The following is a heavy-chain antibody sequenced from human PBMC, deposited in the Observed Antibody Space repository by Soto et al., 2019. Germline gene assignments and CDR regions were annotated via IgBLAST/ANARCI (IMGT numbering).Heavy chain of an antibody. V-gene: IGHV2-26*04. D-gene: IGHD6-13*01. CDR2: IFSNDEK. CDR1: GFSLSNAGLG. J-gene: IGHJ5*02. CDR3: ASTYSASWYWFDP. Sequence: QVTVKESGPVLVKPTETLTLTCTVSGFSLSNAGLGVSWIRQPPGKALEWLALIFSNDEKSYSISLKSRLTISKDTSKNQVVLTMTTMDPVDTATYYCASTYSASWYWFDPWGQGTLVTVSS.